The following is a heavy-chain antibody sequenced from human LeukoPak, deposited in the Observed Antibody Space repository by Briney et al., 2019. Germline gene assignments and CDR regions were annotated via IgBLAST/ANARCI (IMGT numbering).Heavy chain of an antibody. CDR2: ISYDGSNK. D-gene: IGHD6-19*01. V-gene: IGHV3-30*18. CDR3: AKDPGDRQWLVLGWYYYYYGMDV. J-gene: IGHJ6*02. Sequence: GRSLRLSCAASGFTFSSYGMHWVRQAPGKGLEWVAVISYDGSNKYYADSVKGRFTISRDNSKNTLYLQMNSLRAEDTAVYYCAKDPGDRQWLVLGWYYYYYGMDVWGQGTTVTVSS. CDR1: GFTFSSYG.